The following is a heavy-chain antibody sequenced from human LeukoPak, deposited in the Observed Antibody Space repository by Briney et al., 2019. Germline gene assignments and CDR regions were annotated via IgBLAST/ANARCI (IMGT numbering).Heavy chain of an antibody. CDR3: VRDLGGTRLFDY. D-gene: IGHD2-15*01. V-gene: IGHV1-3*01. CDR1: GYTFTSYA. J-gene: IGHJ4*02. Sequence: ASVKVSCKASGYTFTSYAMHWVRQAPGQRLEWMGWINAGNGNTKYSQKFQGRVTITRDTSASTAYMELSSLRSEDTAVYYCVRDLGGTRLFDYWGQGTLVTVSS. CDR2: INAGNGNT.